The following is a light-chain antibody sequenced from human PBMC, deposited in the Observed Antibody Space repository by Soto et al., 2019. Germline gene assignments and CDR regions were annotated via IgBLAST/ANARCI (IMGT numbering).Light chain of an antibody. CDR2: EVS. Sequence: QSVLTQPASVSGSPGQSITISCTGTSSDVGDDNSVSWYQQHPGKAPKLMIYEVSNRPSGVSNRFSGSKSGNTASLTISGLQAXDEADYYCSSYTSSNTYVSGXGTKVTV. CDR1: SSDVGDDNS. J-gene: IGLJ1*01. CDR3: SSYTSSNTYV. V-gene: IGLV2-14*01.